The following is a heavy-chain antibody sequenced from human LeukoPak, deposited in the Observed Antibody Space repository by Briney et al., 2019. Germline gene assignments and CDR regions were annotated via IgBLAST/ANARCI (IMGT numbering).Heavy chain of an antibody. J-gene: IGHJ6*03. CDR3: ARGAGVAVASTRYYYMDV. D-gene: IGHD6-19*01. V-gene: IGHV4-59*01. CDR2: IYYSGST. CDR1: GGSISSYY. Sequence: SETLSLTCTVSGGSISSYYWSWIRQPPGKGLEWIGYIYYSGSTNYNPSLKSRVTISVDTSKNQFTLKLNSVTAADTAVYYCARGAGVAVASTRYYYMDVWGKGTTVTVSS.